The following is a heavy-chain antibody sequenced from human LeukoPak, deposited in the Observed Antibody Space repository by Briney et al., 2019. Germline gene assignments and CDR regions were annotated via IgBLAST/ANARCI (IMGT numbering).Heavy chain of an antibody. Sequence: SETLSLTCTVSGGSISTYYWSWIRQPPGKGLEWIGYIYHSGSTYSNPSLRSRVTISVDRSKNQFSLKLSSVTAADTAVYYCARGHGSGIYVDTFDIWGQGTMVTVSS. CDR1: GGSISTYY. CDR2: IYHSGST. V-gene: IGHV4-59*12. J-gene: IGHJ3*02. CDR3: ARGHGSGIYVDTFDI. D-gene: IGHD3-10*01.